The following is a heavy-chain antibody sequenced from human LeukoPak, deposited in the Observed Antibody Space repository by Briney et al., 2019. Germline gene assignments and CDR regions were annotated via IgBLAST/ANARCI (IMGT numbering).Heavy chain of an antibody. V-gene: IGHV3-7*03. CDR2: IKQDGSEK. J-gene: IGHJ6*02. CDR3: ARGSTTVIFLGYYGMDV. CDR1: GFTFSSYW. Sequence: PGGSLRLSCAASGFTFSSYWMSWVRQAPGKGLEWVANIKQDGSEKYYVDSVKGRFTISRDNAKNSLYLQMNSPRAEDTAVYYCARGSTTVIFLGYYGMDVWGQGTTVTVSS. D-gene: IGHD4-17*01.